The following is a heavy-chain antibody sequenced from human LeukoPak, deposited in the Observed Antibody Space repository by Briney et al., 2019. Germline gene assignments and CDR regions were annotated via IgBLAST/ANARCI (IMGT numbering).Heavy chain of an antibody. V-gene: IGHV3-30*03. J-gene: IGHJ4*02. D-gene: IGHD1-26*01. Sequence: GGSLRLSCAASGFTFSSYGMHWVRQAPGKGLEWVAVISYDGSNKYYADSVKDRFTISRDNSKNTLYLQMDSLGPEDTAVYYCARGGANYFDYWGQGTLVTVSS. CDR1: GFTFSSYG. CDR3: ARGGANYFDY. CDR2: ISYDGSNK.